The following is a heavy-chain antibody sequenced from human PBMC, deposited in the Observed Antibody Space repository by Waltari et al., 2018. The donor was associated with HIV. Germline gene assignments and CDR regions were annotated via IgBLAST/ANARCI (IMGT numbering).Heavy chain of an antibody. CDR1: GYTFTGYY. V-gene: IGHV1-2*02. J-gene: IGHJ6*02. CDR2: INPNSGGT. Sequence: QVQLVQSGAEVKKPGASVKVSCKASGYTFTGYYMHWVRQAPGQGLEWMGWINPNSGGTNYAQKFQGRVTMTRDTSISTAYMELSRLRSDDTAVYYCARVIRFGELLAYYYGMDVWGQGTTVTVSS. D-gene: IGHD3-10*02. CDR3: ARVIRFGELLAYYYGMDV.